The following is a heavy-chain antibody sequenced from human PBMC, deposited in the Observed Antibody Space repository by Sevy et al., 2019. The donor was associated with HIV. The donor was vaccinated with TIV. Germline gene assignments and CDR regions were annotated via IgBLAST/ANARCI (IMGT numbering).Heavy chain of an antibody. J-gene: IGHJ4*02. V-gene: IGHV3-48*02. CDR1: GFSFSGYS. CDR3: ARHPYYDSSGYVDY. D-gene: IGHD3-22*01. CDR2: ISSSSSTI. Sequence: GGSLRLSCAASGFSFSGYSMNWVRQAPGKGLEWVSYISSSSSTIYYADSVKGRLTISRDNAKNSLYLQMNSLRDEDTAVYYCARHPYYDSSGYVDYWGQGTLVTVSS.